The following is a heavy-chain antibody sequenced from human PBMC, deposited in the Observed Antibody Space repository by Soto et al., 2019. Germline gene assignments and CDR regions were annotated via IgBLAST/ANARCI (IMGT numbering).Heavy chain of an antibody. Sequence: GGSLRLSCAASGFTFSDYYMSWIRQAPGKGLEWVSYMSTSSTHTKYADSVKGRFTISRDNAKNSLYLQMNSLRAEDTAAYYCARTGTVTTSNWYFDLWGRGALVTVSS. V-gene: IGHV3-11*06. CDR3: ARTGTVTTSNWYFDL. J-gene: IGHJ2*01. CDR2: MSTSSTHT. CDR1: GFTFSDYY. D-gene: IGHD4-17*01.